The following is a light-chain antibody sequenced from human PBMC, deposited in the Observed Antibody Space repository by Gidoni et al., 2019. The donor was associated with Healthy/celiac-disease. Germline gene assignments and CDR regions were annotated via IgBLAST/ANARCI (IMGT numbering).Light chain of an antibody. J-gene: IGKJ4*01. CDR3: QRYDNLLALT. V-gene: IGKV1-33*01. CDR1: QDISNY. Sequence: DIQMTQSQSSLSASVGDRVTITCQASQDISNYLNWYQQKPGKAPTLLIYDASNLETGVPSRFSGSGSGTDFTFTISSLQPEDIAAYYCQRYDNLLALTFXGXTKVEIK. CDR2: DAS.